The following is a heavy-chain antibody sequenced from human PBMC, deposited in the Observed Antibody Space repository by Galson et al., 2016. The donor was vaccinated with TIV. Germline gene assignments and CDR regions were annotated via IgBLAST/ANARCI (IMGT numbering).Heavy chain of an antibody. CDR3: ARRGNITIFGVPYPDYYYYMDV. V-gene: IGHV4-59*11. CDR1: GGSITSHY. CDR2: LFYSGSR. J-gene: IGHJ6*03. D-gene: IGHD3-3*01. Sequence: ETLSLTCTVSGGSITSHYWSWIRQPPGKGLEWIGYLFYSGSRNFNSSFKSRVTVSSDTSKNQFSLKLKSVTAADTAVYYCARRGNITIFGVPYPDYYYYMDVWGKGTTVTVSS.